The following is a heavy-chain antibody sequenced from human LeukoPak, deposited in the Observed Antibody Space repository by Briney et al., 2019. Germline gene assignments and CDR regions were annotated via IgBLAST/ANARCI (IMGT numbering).Heavy chain of an antibody. CDR3: ARTYSTSSGLDY. Sequence: ASVKVSCKASGGTFSSYAISWVRQAPGQGLEWMGWINPDSGGTNYAQKFQDWVTMTRDTSISTAFMELSRLRSDDTAVYYCARTYSTSSGLDYWGQGTLVTVSS. CDR2: INPDSGGT. J-gene: IGHJ4*02. CDR1: GGTFSSYA. V-gene: IGHV1-2*04. D-gene: IGHD6-6*01.